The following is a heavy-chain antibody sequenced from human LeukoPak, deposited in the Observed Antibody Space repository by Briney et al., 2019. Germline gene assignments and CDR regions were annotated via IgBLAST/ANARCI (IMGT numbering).Heavy chain of an antibody. V-gene: IGHV3-30*04. CDR3: ARDQVFGVAAAGTLRGDYYYGMDV. CDR2: ISYDGSNK. D-gene: IGHD6-13*01. Sequence: GRSLRLSCAASGFTFSSYAMLGVRQAPGKGVEGVAVISYDGSNKYYADSVKGRFTIYRDNAKNTLYLQMNSLRAEDTAVYYCARDQVFGVAAAGTLRGDYYYGMDVWGQGTTVTVSS. J-gene: IGHJ6*02. CDR1: GFTFSSYA.